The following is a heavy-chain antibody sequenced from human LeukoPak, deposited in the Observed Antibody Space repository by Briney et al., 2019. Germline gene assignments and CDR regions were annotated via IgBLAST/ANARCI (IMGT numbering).Heavy chain of an antibody. D-gene: IGHD6-13*01. CDR1: GFTFSSYG. CDR2: ISGSGGST. CDR3: AKDSSSWTYWFDP. V-gene: IGHV3-23*01. J-gene: IGHJ5*02. Sequence: GGSLRLSCAASGFTFSSYGMSWVRQAPGKGLEWISAISGSGGSTYYADSVKGRFTISRDNSKNTLYLQMNSLRAEDTAVYYCAKDSSSWTYWFDPWGQGTLVTVSS.